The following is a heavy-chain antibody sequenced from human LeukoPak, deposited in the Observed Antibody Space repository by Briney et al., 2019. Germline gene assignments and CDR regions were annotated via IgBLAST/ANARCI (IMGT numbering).Heavy chain of an antibody. CDR3: AKGSSSWYKATFDY. J-gene: IGHJ4*02. CDR2: ISNGGVST. D-gene: IGHD6-13*01. Sequence: QSGGSLRLSCVASGFTFSNYAMSWVRQAPGKGLEWVSSISNGGVSTDDAESVKGRFTISRDNSKNTLYLQMNTLRAEDTAVYFCAKGSSSWYKATFDYWGQGTLVTVSS. V-gene: IGHV3-23*01. CDR1: GFTFSNYA.